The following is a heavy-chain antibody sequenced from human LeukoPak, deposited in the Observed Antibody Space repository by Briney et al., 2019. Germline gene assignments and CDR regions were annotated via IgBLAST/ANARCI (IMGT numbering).Heavy chain of an antibody. CDR3: AKGDPGFVVVPAATTLDY. Sequence: GGSLRLSCAASGFTFSDHFMTWIRQAPGKGLEWVSYISNSGSLIYYADSVKGRFTISRDNSKNTLYLQMNSLRAEDTAVYYCAKGDPGFVVVPAATTLDYWGQGTLVTVSS. D-gene: IGHD2-2*01. V-gene: IGHV3-11*01. J-gene: IGHJ4*02. CDR2: ISNSGSLI. CDR1: GFTFSDHF.